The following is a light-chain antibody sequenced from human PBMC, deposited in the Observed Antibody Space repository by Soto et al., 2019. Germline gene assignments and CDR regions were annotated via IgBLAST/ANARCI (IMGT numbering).Light chain of an antibody. CDR2: AAS. V-gene: IGKV1-39*01. J-gene: IGKJ1*01. CDR3: QQSYSTLGT. CDR1: QTIGTY. Sequence: IEVTQSPSSLAASLGDRVTITCRASQTIGTYVNWYQQKPGKAPKLLIYAASSLQSGVPSRFSGSGSGTDFTLTISSLQPEDFATYYCQQSYSTLGTFGQGTKVDI.